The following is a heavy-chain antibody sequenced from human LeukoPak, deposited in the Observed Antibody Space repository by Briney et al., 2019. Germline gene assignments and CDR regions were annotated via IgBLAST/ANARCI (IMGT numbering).Heavy chain of an antibody. D-gene: IGHD6-19*01. CDR3: ARDGVAGGFDF. CDR1: GDSISSGGYY. Sequence: PSETLSLTCTVSGDSISSGGYYWSWIRQHPGKHLEWIGCISYTGHTYYNPSLRSRLTISVDTSKNQYSLKLNSVTAADTAVYYCARDGVAGGFDFWGQGTLVTVSS. CDR2: ISYTGHT. J-gene: IGHJ4*02. V-gene: IGHV4-31*03.